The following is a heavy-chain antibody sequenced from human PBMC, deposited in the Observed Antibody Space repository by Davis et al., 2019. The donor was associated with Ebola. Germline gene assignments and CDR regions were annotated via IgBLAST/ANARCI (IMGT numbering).Heavy chain of an antibody. D-gene: IGHD3-22*01. CDR2: IYYSGST. CDR1: GGSISSSSYY. J-gene: IGHJ4*02. CDR3: ARFRLLLNYFDY. V-gene: IGHV4-61*01. Sequence: MPSETLSLTCTVSGGSISSSSYYWSWIRQPPGKGLEWIGYIYYSGSTNYNPSLKSRVTISVDTSKNQFSLKLSSVTAADTAVYYCARFRLLLNYFDYWGQGTLVTVSS.